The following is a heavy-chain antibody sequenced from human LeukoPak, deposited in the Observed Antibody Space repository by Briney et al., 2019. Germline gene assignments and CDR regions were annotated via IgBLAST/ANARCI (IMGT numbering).Heavy chain of an antibody. CDR2: ISAYYGNT. V-gene: IGHV1-18*04. D-gene: IGHD2-21*01. CDR3: ARRGESRRMYYFDY. Sequence: AASVKVSCKASGYTFTSYGISWVRQAPGQGLEWMGWISAYYGNTNYAQKLQGRVTMTTDTSTSTAYMELRSLRSDDTAVYYCARRGESRRMYYFDYWGQGTLVTVSS. CDR1: GYTFTSYG. J-gene: IGHJ4*02.